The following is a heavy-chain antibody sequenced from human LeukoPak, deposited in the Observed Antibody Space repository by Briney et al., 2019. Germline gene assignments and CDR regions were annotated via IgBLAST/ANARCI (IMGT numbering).Heavy chain of an antibody. J-gene: IGHJ4*02. V-gene: IGHV4-39*01. CDR2: IYYSGST. CDR3: ARLQAVAPYSDY. D-gene: IGHD6-19*01. Sequence: PSETLSLTCTVSGGSISSSSYYWGWIRQPPGKGLEWIGSIYYSGSTYYNPSLKSRVTISVDTSKNQFSLKLSSVTAADTAAYYCARLQAVAPYSDYWGQGTLVTVSS. CDR1: GGSISSSSYY.